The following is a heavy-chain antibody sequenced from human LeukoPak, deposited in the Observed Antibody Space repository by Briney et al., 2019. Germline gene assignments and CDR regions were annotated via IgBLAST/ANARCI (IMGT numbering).Heavy chain of an antibody. J-gene: IGHJ4*02. D-gene: IGHD3-22*01. V-gene: IGHV4-4*07. CDR3: ARDQYYYDSSGYGGLYYFDY. CDR2: IYTSGST. CDR1: GGSISSYY. Sequence: SETLSLTCTVSGGSISSYYWSWIRQPAGKGLEWIGRIYTSGSTNYNPSLKSRVTMSVDTSKNQFSLKLSSATAADTAVYYCARDQYYYDSSGYGGLYYFDYWGQGTLVTVSS.